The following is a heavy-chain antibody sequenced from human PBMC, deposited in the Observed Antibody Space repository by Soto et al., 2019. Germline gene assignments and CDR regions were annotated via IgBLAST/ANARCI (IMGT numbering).Heavy chain of an antibody. CDR2: IYYSGST. J-gene: IGHJ5*02. CDR1: GGSISSSSYY. Sequence: SETLSLTCTVSGGSISSSSYYWCWIRQPPGKGLEWIGSIYYSGSTYYNPSLKSRVTISVDTSKNQFSLKLSSVTAADTAVYYCARVGVMSGWFDPWGQGTLVTVSS. CDR3: ARVGVMSGWFDP. D-gene: IGHD2-8*01. V-gene: IGHV4-39*01.